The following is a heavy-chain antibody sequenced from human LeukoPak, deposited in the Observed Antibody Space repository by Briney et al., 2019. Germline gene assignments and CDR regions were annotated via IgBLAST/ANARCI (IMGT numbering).Heavy chain of an antibody. CDR3: ARDVVVVPAAIHYGMDV. D-gene: IGHD2-2*01. J-gene: IGHJ6*02. Sequence: PSETLSLTCAVYGGSFSDYFWGWIRRPPGKGLEWIGEVNHSGRTYYNPSLKSRVTISVDTSKNQFSLNLSSVTAADTAVYYCARDVVVVPAAIHYGMDVWGQGTTVTVSS. CDR1: GGSFSDYF. CDR2: VNHSGRT. V-gene: IGHV4-34*01.